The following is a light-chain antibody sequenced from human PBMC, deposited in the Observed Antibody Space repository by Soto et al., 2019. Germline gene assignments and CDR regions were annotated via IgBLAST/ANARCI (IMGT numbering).Light chain of an antibody. CDR2: GAS. CDR3: QQSGSSPWT. CDR1: QSVSRNY. Sequence: EIVLTQSPGTLSLSPGERATLSCRASQSVSRNYLVWYQQKPGQAPRLLIYGASSRATGIPDRFSGSGSGTDFTLTISKLEPEDFAVYYCQQSGSSPWTFGQGTKV. J-gene: IGKJ1*01. V-gene: IGKV3-20*01.